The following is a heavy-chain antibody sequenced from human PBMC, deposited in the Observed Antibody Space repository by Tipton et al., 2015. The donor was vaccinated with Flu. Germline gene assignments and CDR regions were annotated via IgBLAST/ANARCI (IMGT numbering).Heavy chain of an antibody. V-gene: IGHV3-53*01. CDR2: IYSGGST. CDR3: AREAPAYGMDV. Sequence: SLRLSCAASGFTVSSNYMGWVRQAPGKGLEWVSVIYSGGSTYYADSVKGRFTISRDNSKNTLYLQMNSLRAEDTAVYYCAREAPAYGMDVWGQGTTATVSS. J-gene: IGHJ6*02. CDR1: GFTVSSNY.